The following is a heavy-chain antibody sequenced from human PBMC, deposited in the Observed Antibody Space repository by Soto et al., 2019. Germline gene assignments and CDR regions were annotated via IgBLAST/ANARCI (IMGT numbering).Heavy chain of an antibody. CDR2: FDPEDGET. CDR3: ATEMLGGGPNWFDP. J-gene: IGHJ5*02. Sequence: ASVKVSCKVSGYTLTELSMHWVRQAPGKGLEWMGGFDPEDGETIYAQKFQGRVTTTEDTSTDTAYMELSSLRYEDTAVYYCATEMLGGGPNWFDPWGQGTLVTVSS. V-gene: IGHV1-24*01. D-gene: IGHD2-8*01. CDR1: GYTLTELS.